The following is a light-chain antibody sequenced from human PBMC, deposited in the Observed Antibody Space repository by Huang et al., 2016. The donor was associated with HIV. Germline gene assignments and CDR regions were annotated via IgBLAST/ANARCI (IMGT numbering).Light chain of an antibody. CDR2: ATS. V-gene: IGKV1-NL1*01. J-gene: IGKJ1*01. CDR1: QGIGNS. Sequence: DIQMTQSPSSLSASVGDRVTITCRASQGIGNSLAWYQQKPEKAPRLLLYATSTLESGVPSRFSGRGSGTHYTLTINTLQPEDIASYYCQQYHSLPWTFGQGTKVEIK. CDR3: QQYHSLPWT.